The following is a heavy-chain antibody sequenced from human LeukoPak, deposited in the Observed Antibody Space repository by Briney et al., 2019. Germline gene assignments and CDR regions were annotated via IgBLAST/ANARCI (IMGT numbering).Heavy chain of an antibody. CDR2: ISSSSSYI. D-gene: IGHD4-11*01. Sequence: PGGSLRLSCAVSGFTFSSYSMNWVRQAPGKGLEWVSSISSSSSYIYYADSVKGRFTISRDNDKNSLSLQMNSLRAEHTAVYYCARSNSLLDYWGQGTLVTVSS. J-gene: IGHJ4*02. CDR1: GFTFSSYS. V-gene: IGHV3-21*01. CDR3: ARSNSLLDY.